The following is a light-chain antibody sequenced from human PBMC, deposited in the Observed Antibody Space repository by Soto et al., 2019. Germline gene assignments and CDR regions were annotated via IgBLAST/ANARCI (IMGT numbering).Light chain of an antibody. CDR2: EVN. CDR3: TSYTSSTTWV. CDR1: SSDVGGYNY. V-gene: IGLV2-14*01. Sequence: QSALTQPASVSGSPGQSITISCTGTSSDVGGYNYVSWYQQYPDKAPQLMIYEVNNRPSGVSNRFSGSKSGNTASLTISGLQAEDEADYYCTSYTSSTTWVFGGGTKVTVL. J-gene: IGLJ3*02.